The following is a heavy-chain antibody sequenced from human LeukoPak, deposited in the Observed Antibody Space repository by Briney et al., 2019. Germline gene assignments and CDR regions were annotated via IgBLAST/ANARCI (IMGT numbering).Heavy chain of an antibody. Sequence: PSETLSLTCSVSGYSISSGYYWGWVRQTPGMGLEWIGSIHHSGSTYYNPTLKSRVTISLDTSKTQISLALTSVTAAETAVYYCARDRFGMSATGSDFDYWGQGILVTVSS. D-gene: IGHD3-10*01. J-gene: IGHJ4*02. CDR2: IHHSGST. V-gene: IGHV4-38-2*02. CDR1: GYSISSGYY. CDR3: ARDRFGMSATGSDFDY.